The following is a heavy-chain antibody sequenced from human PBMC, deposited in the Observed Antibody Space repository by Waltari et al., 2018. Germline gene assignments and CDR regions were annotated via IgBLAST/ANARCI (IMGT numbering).Heavy chain of an antibody. V-gene: IGHV4-34*01. D-gene: IGHD2-15*01. J-gene: IGHJ4*02. CDR1: GGSFSGYY. Sequence: QVQLQQWGAGLLKPSETLSLTCAVYGGSFSGYYWSWIRQPPGKGLEWIGEINHSGSTNYNPSLKSRVTISVDTSKNQFSLKLGSVTAADTAVYYCARGFRGGGGVVVVAGPFDYWGQGTLVTVSS. CDR2: INHSGST. CDR3: ARGFRGGGGVVVVAGPFDY.